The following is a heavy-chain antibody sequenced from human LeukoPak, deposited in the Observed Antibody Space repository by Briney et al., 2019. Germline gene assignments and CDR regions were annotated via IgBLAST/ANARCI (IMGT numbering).Heavy chain of an antibody. Sequence: SVKVSCKASGGTFSSYAISWVRQAPGQGLEWMGGIIPIFGTANYAQKFQGRVTITADKSTSTAYMELRSLRSDDTAVYYCARGLEWLTRRHTWFDPWGQGTLVTVSS. CDR2: IIPIFGTA. D-gene: IGHD3-3*01. V-gene: IGHV1-69*06. J-gene: IGHJ5*02. CDR1: GGTFSSYA. CDR3: ARGLEWLTRRHTWFDP.